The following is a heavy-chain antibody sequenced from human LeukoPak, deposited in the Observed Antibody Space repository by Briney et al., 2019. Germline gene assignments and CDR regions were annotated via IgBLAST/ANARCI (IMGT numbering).Heavy chain of an antibody. J-gene: IGHJ4*02. CDR2: IYSSGSA. Sequence: PSETLSLTCTVSGGSINSNNYDWGWIRQPPGKGLEWIGSIYSSGSAYYNPSLKSRVTISVDTSKNQFSLRLSSVTAADTAVYYCQSRYLEWLLEYWGQGTLVTVSS. CDR3: QSRYLEWLLEY. D-gene: IGHD3-3*01. V-gene: IGHV4-39*01. CDR1: GGSINSNNYD.